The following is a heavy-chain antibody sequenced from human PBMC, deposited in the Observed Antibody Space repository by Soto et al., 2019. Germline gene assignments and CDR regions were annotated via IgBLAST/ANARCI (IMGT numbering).Heavy chain of an antibody. J-gene: IGHJ4*02. CDR2: VSYDGSHE. CDR1: GFTFSSYA. D-gene: IGHD4-17*01. V-gene: IGHV3-30*18. Sequence: QVQLVESGGGVVQPGTSLRLSCAASGFTFSSYAMHWVRQAPGKGLEWVAVVSYDGSHEFYADFVEGRFTIARDNSTDTLYLQMNSLRAEDTAVYYCAKDVNDPHNYGDYNFHYWGQGTLVTVSS. CDR3: AKDVNDPHNYGDYNFHY.